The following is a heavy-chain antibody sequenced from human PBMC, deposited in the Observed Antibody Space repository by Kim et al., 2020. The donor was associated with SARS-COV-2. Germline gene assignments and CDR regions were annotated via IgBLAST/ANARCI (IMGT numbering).Heavy chain of an antibody. J-gene: IGHJ4*02. CDR3: ASDLSL. CDR1: GDSVGSGSSS. Sequence: SETLSLTCTVSGDSVGSGSSSWNWFRQPPGKGLEWIGNIYYSGSTYQNPSLKSRVTISLGTSANQFSLTLSSVTAADTAVYYCASDLSLWGQGILVTVSS. CDR2: IYYSGST. V-gene: IGHV4-61*01.